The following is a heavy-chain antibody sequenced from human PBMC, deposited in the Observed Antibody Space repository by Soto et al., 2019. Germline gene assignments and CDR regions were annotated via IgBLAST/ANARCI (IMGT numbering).Heavy chain of an antibody. CDR3: ARADTNYYDSLIDAFDI. D-gene: IGHD3-22*01. CDR2: IWYDGSNK. CDR1: GFTFSSYG. J-gene: IGHJ3*02. Sequence: GGSLRLSCAASGFTFSSYGMHWVRQAPGKGLEWVAVIWYDGSNKYYADSVKGRFTISRDNSKNTLYLQMNSLRAEDTAVYYCARADTNYYDSLIDAFDIWGQGTMVTVSS. V-gene: IGHV3-33*01.